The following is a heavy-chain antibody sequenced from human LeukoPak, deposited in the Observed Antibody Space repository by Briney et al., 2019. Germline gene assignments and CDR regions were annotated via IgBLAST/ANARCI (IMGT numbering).Heavy chain of an antibody. CDR1: GDSVSSNGAS. V-gene: IGHV6-1*01. CDR3: GRETDFGVVTN. CDR2: TYYRSQQWHS. J-gene: IGHJ4*02. D-gene: IGHD3-3*01. Sequence: SQTLSLTCAISGDSVSSNGASWNWIRQSPSRDLEWLGRTYYRSQQWHSDYAPSVKGRITLNPDTSKNQFSLQLNSMTPEDTAVYYCGRETDFGVVTNWGQGTLVTVSS.